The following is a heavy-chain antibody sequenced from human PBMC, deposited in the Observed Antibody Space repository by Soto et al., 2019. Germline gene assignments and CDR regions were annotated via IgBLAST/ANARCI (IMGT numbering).Heavy chain of an antibody. CDR3: VRTSLVVAAATREDY. J-gene: IGHJ4*02. V-gene: IGHV3-74*01. CDR1: GFTFSSYW. CDR2: INSDGSST. Sequence: EVQLVESGGGLVQPGGSLRLSCAASGFTFSSYWMHWVRQAPGKGLVWVSRINSDGSSTSYADSVKGRFTISRDNAKNTLYLQMNSLIAEETAVYYCVRTSLVVAAATREDYWGQGTLVTVSS. D-gene: IGHD2-15*01.